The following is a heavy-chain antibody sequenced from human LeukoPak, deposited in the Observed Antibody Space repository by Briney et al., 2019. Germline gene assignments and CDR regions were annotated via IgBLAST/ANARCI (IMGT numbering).Heavy chain of an antibody. CDR1: GGTFSSYA. J-gene: IGHJ4*02. D-gene: IGHD3-3*01. Sequence: SVKVSCKASGGTFSSYAISWVRQAPGQGLEWMGRIIPTLGIANYAQKFQGRVTITADKSTSTAYMELSSLRSEDTAVYYCARDLSDSTIFGVVPDYWGQGTLVTVSS. CDR2: IIPTLGIA. V-gene: IGHV1-69*04. CDR3: ARDLSDSTIFGVVPDY.